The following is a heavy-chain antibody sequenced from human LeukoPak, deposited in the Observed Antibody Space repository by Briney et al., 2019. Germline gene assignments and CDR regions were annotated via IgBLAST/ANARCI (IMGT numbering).Heavy chain of an antibody. CDR2: ISSSGTTI. CDR1: GVTFSSHE. CDR3: ARGGYCSSSICYSLNAFDI. D-gene: IGHD2-2*01. Sequence: PGGSLRLSCAASGVTFSSHEINWVPRAPGTGLEWVSYISSSGTTIYYADSVTGRFTISRDNAKNSLYLQMNSLRAEDTAVYYCARGGYCSSSICYSLNAFDIWGQGTMFTVSS. V-gene: IGHV3-48*03. J-gene: IGHJ3*02.